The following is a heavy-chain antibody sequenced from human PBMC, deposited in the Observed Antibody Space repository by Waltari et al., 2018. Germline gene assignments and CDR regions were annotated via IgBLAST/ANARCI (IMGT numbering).Heavy chain of an antibody. CDR3: ARIYPQQLVRGGMDV. V-gene: IGHV4-34*01. Sequence: QVQLQQWGAGLLKPPETLSLTCAVYGGSFSGYYWSWIRQPPGKGLEWIGEINHSGSTNYNPSLKSRVTISVDTSKNQFSLKLSSVTAADTAVYYCARIYPQQLVRGGMDVWGQGTTVTVSS. CDR1: GGSFSGYY. J-gene: IGHJ6*02. D-gene: IGHD6-13*01. CDR2: INHSGST.